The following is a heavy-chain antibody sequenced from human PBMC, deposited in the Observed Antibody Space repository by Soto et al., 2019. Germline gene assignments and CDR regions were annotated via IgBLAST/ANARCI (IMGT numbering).Heavy chain of an antibody. CDR2: INAGNGNT. V-gene: IGHV1-3*01. D-gene: IGHD3-10*01. CDR3: ARDGGLFISRIKPGMDI. J-gene: IGHJ6*02. Sequence: ASVKVSCKGSGYTFTRYAMHWVRQAPGQRLEWMGWINAGNGNTKYSQKSQGRVTITRDTSASTAYMELSSLRSEDTAVYYCARDGGLFISRIKPGMDISGQENTVTVSS. CDR1: GYTFTRYA.